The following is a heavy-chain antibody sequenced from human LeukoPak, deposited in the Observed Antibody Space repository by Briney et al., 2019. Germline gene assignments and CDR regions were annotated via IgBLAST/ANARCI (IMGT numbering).Heavy chain of an antibody. CDR1: GGTFSSYA. CDR3: ARGIVLRYMDV. D-gene: IGHD2/OR15-2a*01. J-gene: IGHJ6*03. Sequence: SVKVSCKASGGTFSSYAISWVRQAPGQGLEWMGRIIPILGIANYAQKFQGRVTITADKSTSTAYMELSSLRSEDTAVYYCARGIVLRYMDVWGQGTTVTVPS. CDR2: IIPILGIA. V-gene: IGHV1-69*04.